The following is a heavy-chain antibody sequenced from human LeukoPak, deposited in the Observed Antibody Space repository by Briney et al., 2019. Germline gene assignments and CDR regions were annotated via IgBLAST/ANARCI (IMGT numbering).Heavy chain of an antibody. D-gene: IGHD3-22*01. CDR2: INPNSGGT. J-gene: IGHJ5*02. V-gene: IGHV1-2*02. CDR3: ATTGDYYDSSVSNWFDP. Sequence: ASVKVSCKASGYTFTGYYIHWVRQAPGQGLEWMGWINPNSGGTNYAQEFQGRVTMTRDRSISTAYMELSRLTSDDTAVYYCATTGDYYDSSVSNWFDPWGQGTLVTVSS. CDR1: GYTFTGYY.